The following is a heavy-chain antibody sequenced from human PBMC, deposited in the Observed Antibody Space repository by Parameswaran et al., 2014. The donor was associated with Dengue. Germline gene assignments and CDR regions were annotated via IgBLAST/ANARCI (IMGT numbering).Heavy chain of an antibody. CDR2: INPNSGGT. Sequence: WVRQAPGQGLEWMGWINPNSGGTNYAQKFQGRVTMTRDTSISTAYMELSRLRSDDTAVYYCAMTLRFLEWLGAFDIWGQGTMVTVSS. J-gene: IGHJ3*02. D-gene: IGHD3-3*01. CDR3: AMTLRFLEWLGAFDI. V-gene: IGHV1-2*02.